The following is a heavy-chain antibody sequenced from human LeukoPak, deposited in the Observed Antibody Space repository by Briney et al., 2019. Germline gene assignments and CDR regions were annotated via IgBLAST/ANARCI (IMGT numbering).Heavy chain of an antibody. CDR3: ARGSDQGAFDI. J-gene: IGHJ3*02. CDR2: ISAGNGNI. D-gene: IGHD2-2*01. Sequence: ASVKVSCKASGYTFTGYYMHWVRQAPGQGLEWMGWISAGNGNIKYSQNFQGRVTITRDTSASTAYMELSSLRSEDTAVYYCARGSDQGAFDIWGQGTMVTVSS. V-gene: IGHV1-3*01. CDR1: GYTFTGYY.